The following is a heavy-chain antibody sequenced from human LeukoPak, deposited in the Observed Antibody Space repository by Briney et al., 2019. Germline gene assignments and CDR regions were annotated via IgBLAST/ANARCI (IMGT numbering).Heavy chain of an antibody. J-gene: IGHJ6*04. D-gene: IGHD6-13*01. CDR1: GFTFSSYG. CDR2: IWYDGSNK. Sequence: GSLRLFCAASGFTFSSYGMHWVRQAPGKGLEWVAVIWYDGSNKYYADSVKGRFTISRDNSKNTLYLQMNSLRAEDTAVYYCAKNAAGTCMDVWGKGTTVTVSS. CDR3: AKNAAGTCMDV. V-gene: IGHV3-33*06.